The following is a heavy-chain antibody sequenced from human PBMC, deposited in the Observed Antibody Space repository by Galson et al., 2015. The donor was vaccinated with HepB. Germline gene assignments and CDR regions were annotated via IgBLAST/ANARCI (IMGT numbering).Heavy chain of an antibody. CDR2: LKKDGGEK. D-gene: IGHD4-17*01. CDR1: GFTFHNYW. V-gene: IGHV3-7*02. CDR3: YDGHYSGR. J-gene: IGHJ4*02. Sequence: PLGLDCVAYGFTFHNYWMNWVGHTPGEGLEWGASLKKDGGEKHYLDAVRGRFAIDGDAATNSLLLQMNSLSAEDTAVYHRYDGHYSGRWGRGTPVTVSS.